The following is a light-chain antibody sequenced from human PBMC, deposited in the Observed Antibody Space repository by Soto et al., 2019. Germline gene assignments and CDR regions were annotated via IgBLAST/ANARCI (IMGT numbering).Light chain of an antibody. J-gene: IGKJ2*01. CDR3: QQYYSTPPT. CDR2: WAS. CDR1: QSVLYSSNNKNY. V-gene: IGKV4-1*01. Sequence: IVMTQSPDSLAVSLGERATINCKSSQSVLYSSNNKNYLAWYQQKPGQPPKLLIYWASTRESGVPDRFSGSGSGTDVTLTISSLQAEDVAVYYCQQYYSTPPTFGQGTKLEIK.